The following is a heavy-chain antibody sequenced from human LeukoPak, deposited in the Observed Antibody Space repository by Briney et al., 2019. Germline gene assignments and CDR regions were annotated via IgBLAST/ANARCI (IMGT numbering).Heavy chain of an antibody. D-gene: IGHD3-10*01. CDR3: AKERPSGSYYNALHY. J-gene: IGHJ4*02. Sequence: PGGSLRLSCAASGFTFSNYAMSWVRQAPGKGLEWVSVIVASGGSTDYADSVKGRFIISRDNSKTTLYLQMNGLRAEDTAVYYCAKERPSGSYYNALHYWGQGTLVTVSS. V-gene: IGHV3-23*01. CDR1: GFTFSNYA. CDR2: IVASGGST.